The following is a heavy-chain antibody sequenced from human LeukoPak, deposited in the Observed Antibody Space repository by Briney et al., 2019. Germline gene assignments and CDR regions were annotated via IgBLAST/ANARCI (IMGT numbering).Heavy chain of an antibody. CDR1: GFTFSSYS. CDR3: ASGELLRPRWDY. J-gene: IGHJ4*02. Sequence: PGGSLRLSCAASGFTFSSYSMNWVRQAPGKGLEWVSYISSSSSTTYYADSVKGRFTISRDNAKNSLYLQMNSLRAEDTAVYYCASGELLRPRWDYWGQGTLVTVSS. CDR2: ISSSSSTT. D-gene: IGHD1-26*01. V-gene: IGHV3-48*01.